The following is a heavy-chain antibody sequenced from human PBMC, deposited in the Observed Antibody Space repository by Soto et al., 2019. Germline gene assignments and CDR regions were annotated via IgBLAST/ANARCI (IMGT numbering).Heavy chain of an antibody. V-gene: IGHV2-5*01. CDR3: VQRSSPAGPYGVDV. Sequence: QITLKESGPTLVKPTQTLTLTCTFSGFLFSTSGVGVGWIRQPPGKAPEWLALIYWNDDKRYNPSLRTRLALXXXXXXXQVVLTMTNMDPVDTATYFCVQRSSPAGPYGVDVWGQGTAVTVSS. CDR2: IYWNDDK. CDR1: GFLFSTSGVG. D-gene: IGHD2-2*01. J-gene: IGHJ6*02.